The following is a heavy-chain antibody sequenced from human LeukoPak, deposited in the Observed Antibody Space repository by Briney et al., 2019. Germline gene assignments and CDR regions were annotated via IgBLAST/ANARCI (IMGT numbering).Heavy chain of an antibody. J-gene: IGHJ4*02. Sequence: GGSLRLSCAASGFIFTSYAMNWVRQAPGKGLEWVSTISASGPYYADAVRGRFTISRDNSRNTLGLQMDSLRAEDTAVYYCAKDHESDGYPCLDHWGLGTLVTVSS. CDR3: AKDHESDGYPCLDH. V-gene: IGHV3-23*01. D-gene: IGHD3-22*01. CDR1: GFIFTSYA. CDR2: ISASGP.